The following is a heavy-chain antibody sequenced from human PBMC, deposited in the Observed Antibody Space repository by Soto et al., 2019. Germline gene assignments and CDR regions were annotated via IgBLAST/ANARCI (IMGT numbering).Heavy chain of an antibody. J-gene: IGHJ3*02. CDR2: IIPIFGTA. V-gene: IGHV1-69*13. CDR1: VGTFTSYA. CDR3: ARYSPRYYYERSGATHDLHAI. Sequence: GASGKVSCKASVGTFTSYASSWLRQAPGQGLEWMGGIIPIFGTANYAQKFQGRVTITADESTSTAYMELSSLRSEDTAVYYCARYSPRYYYERSGATHDLHAIWTQRTMDTGSS. D-gene: IGHD3-22*01.